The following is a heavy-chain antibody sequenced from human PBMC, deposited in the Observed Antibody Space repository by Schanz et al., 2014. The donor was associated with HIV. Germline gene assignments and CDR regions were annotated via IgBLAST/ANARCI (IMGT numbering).Heavy chain of an antibody. D-gene: IGHD3-10*01. CDR1: GFTFSSYA. Sequence: HVQLVQSGGALVQPGRSVRLSCAASGFTFSSYAMHWVRQAPGKGLEWVAIISSDGSYKYYADSVKGRFTISRDNSKNTRYLQMNSLRAEDTAVFYCAKSGNGRSLDFWGQGTLLTVSS. V-gene: IGHV3-30*18. CDR3: AKSGNGRSLDF. J-gene: IGHJ4*02. CDR2: ISSDGSYK.